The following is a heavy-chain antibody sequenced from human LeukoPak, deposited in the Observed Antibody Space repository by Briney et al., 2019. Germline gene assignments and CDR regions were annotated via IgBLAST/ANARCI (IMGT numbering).Heavy chain of an antibody. CDR3: ARMRVRYCSSTSCHAGGPFGMDV. V-gene: IGHV2-70*11. CDR2: IDWDDDK. D-gene: IGHD2-2*01. CDR1: GFSLSTSGMC. Sequence: SGPTLVNPTQTLTLTCTFSGFSLSTSGMCVSWIRQPPGKALEWLARIDWDDDKYYSTSLKTRLTISKDTSKNQVVLTMTNMDPVDTATYYCARMRVRYCSSTSCHAGGPFGMDVWGQGTTVTVSS. J-gene: IGHJ6*02.